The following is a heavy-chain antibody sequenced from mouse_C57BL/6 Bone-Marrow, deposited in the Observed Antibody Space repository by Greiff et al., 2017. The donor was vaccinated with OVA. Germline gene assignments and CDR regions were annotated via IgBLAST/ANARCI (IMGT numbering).Heavy chain of an antibody. CDR3: TRDRRALLGAY. J-gene: IGHJ3*01. D-gene: IGHD2-12*01. Sequence: EVHLVESGEGLVKPGGSLKLSCAASGFTFSSYAMSWVRQTPEKRLEWVAYLSSGGDYIYYADTVKGRFTISRDNARNTLYLQMSSLKSEDTAMYYCTRDRRALLGAYWGQGTLVTVSA. CDR2: LSSGGDYI. V-gene: IGHV5-9-1*02. CDR1: GFTFSSYA.